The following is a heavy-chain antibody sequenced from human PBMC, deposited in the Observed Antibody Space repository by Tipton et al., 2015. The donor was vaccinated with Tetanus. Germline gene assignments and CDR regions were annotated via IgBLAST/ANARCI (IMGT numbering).Heavy chain of an antibody. CDR2: ISDSTDYI. CDR3: ARWTTYGSGWYSDY. CDR1: RFTFSHYS. V-gene: IGHV3-21*01. J-gene: IGHJ4*01. D-gene: IGHD6-19*01. Sequence: SLRLSCAAFRFTFSHYSMTWVRQAPGKGLEWVSSISDSTDYIYYADSVKGRFTISRDNARNSLYLQMNSLRAEDTAMYYCARWTTYGSGWYSDYWGHGTLVTVSS.